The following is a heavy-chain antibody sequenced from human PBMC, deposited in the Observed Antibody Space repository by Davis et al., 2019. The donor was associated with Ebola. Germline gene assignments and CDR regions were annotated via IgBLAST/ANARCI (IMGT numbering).Heavy chain of an antibody. D-gene: IGHD1-20*01. V-gene: IGHV5-51*01. CDR3: ASLRKTITGMDDAFDI. CDR1: GYSFNSYW. J-gene: IGHJ3*02. CDR2: IFPGDSDT. Sequence: GESLKISCKGSGYSFNSYWIGWVRQVPGKGLEWMGIIFPGDSDTRYGPSFQGQVTISADKSIRTAYLQWSGLKASDTAMYYCASLRKTITGMDDAFDIWGQGTMVTVSS.